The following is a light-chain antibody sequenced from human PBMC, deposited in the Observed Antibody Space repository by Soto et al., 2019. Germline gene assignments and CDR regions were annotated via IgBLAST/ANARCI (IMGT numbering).Light chain of an antibody. CDR1: QTISSW. J-gene: IGKJ1*01. CDR2: KAS. V-gene: IGKV1-5*03. CDR3: QHYNSYSEA. Sequence: DIQLTQAPSTVSGSVGVGVPITRRASQTISSWLAWYQQKPGKAPKLLIYKASTLKSGVPSRFSSSGSGTEFTLTISSLQPDDFATYYCQHYNSYSEAFGQGTKVDIK.